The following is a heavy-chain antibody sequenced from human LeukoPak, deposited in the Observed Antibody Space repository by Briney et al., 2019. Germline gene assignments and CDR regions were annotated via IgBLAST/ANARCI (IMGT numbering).Heavy chain of an antibody. Sequence: GGSLRLSCAASGFTFSSYWMSWVRQAPGKGLEWVANIKEDGSEKFHVGSVRGRFTISRDNAKNSLYLQMNSLRAEDTAVYYCVRQSFDYWGQGTLVTVSS. V-gene: IGHV3-7*01. CDR1: GFTFSSYW. CDR2: IKEDGSEK. D-gene: IGHD1-1*01. CDR3: VRQSFDY. J-gene: IGHJ4*02.